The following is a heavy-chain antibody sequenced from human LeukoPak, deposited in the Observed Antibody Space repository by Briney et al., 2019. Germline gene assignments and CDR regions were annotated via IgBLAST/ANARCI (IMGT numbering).Heavy chain of an antibody. CDR3: AREMYYYDSSGYPNWFDP. J-gene: IGHJ5*02. CDR2: INPNSGGT. Sequence: ASVKVSCKASGYTFTCYYMHWVRQAPGQGLEWMGWINPNSGGTNYAQKFQGRVTMTRDTSISTAYMELSRLRSDDTAVYYCAREMYYYDSSGYPNWFDPWGQGTLVTVSS. V-gene: IGHV1-2*02. D-gene: IGHD3-22*01. CDR1: GYTFTCYY.